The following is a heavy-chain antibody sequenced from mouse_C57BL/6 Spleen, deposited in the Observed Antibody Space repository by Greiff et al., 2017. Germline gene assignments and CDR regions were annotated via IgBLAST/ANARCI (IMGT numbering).Heavy chain of an antibody. Sequence: VQLKESGPELVKPGASVKISCKASGYSFTDYNMNWVKQSNGKSLEWIGVINPNYGTTSYNQKFKGKATLTVDQSSSTAYMQLNSLTSEDSAVYYCARGIYYGNPYYFDYWGQGTTLTVSS. CDR2: INPNYGTT. CDR3: ARGIYYGNPYYFDY. V-gene: IGHV1-39*01. J-gene: IGHJ2*01. D-gene: IGHD2-1*01. CDR1: GYSFTDYN.